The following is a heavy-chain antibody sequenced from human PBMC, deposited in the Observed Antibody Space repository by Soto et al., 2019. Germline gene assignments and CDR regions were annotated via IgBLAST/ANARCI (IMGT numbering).Heavy chain of an antibody. D-gene: IGHD6-6*01. CDR3: AFAYSSSSGAFDI. J-gene: IGHJ3*02. CDR2: INPNSGGT. CDR1: GYTFTGYY. V-gene: IGHV1-2*04. Sequence: QVQLVQSGAEVKKPGASVKVSCKASGYTFTGYYMHWVRQAPGQGLEWMGWINPNSGGTNYAQKFQGWVTMTRDTSSSTAYMELSRLRSDDTAVYYCAFAYSSSSGAFDIWGQGTMVTVSS.